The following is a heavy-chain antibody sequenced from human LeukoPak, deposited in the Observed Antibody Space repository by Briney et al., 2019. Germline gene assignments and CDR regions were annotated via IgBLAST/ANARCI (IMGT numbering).Heavy chain of an antibody. V-gene: IGHV3-11*01. J-gene: IGHJ4*02. D-gene: IGHD4-17*01. CDR1: GFTFGDYA. Sequence: GGSLRLSCTASGFTFGDYAMSWVRQAPGKGLEWVSYISSSGSTIYYADSVKGRFTISRDNAKNSLYLQMNSLRAEDTAVYYCARDIRWGDYGDYTDYWGQGTLVTVSS. CDR2: ISSSGSTI. CDR3: ARDIRWGDYGDYTDY.